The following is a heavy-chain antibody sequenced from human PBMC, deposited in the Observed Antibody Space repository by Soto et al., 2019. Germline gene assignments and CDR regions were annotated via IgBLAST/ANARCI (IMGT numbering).Heavy chain of an antibody. D-gene: IGHD6-19*01. CDR2: RHHIGSN. J-gene: IGHJ4*02. V-gene: IGHV4-4*02. CDR1: CGSITNNNW. Sequence: SETLSLTCDVSCGSITNNNWWSWVSQPPGGGLEWIGERHHIGSNNYNPSLKSRVTMSVDTSKNQFFLKLNSVTAADTAVYYCTKNSACPLDYWGQGTLVTVSS. CDR3: TKNSACPLDY.